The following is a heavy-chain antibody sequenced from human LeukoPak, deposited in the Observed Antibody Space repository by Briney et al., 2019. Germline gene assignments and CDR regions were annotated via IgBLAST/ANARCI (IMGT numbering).Heavy chain of an antibody. J-gene: IGHJ3*02. V-gene: IGHV3-23*01. CDR2: ISGNGGST. CDR3: ASRMITFGGVIVIPIDAFDI. D-gene: IGHD3-16*02. CDR1: GFTFSSYA. Sequence: PSGGSLRLSCAASGFTFSSYAMTSVRQAPGKGLEWVSAISGNGGSTYYADSVKGRFTISRDNSKNTLYLQMNSLRAEDTAVYYCASRMITFGGVIVIPIDAFDIWGQGTMVTVSS.